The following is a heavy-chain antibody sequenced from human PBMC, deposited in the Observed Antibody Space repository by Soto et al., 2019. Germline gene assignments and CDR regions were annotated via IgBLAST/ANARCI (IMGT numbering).Heavy chain of an antibody. Sequence: GSLRLSCAASGFTFSSYAMSWVRQAPGKGLEWVSAISGSGGSTYYADSVKGRFTISRDNSKNTLYLQMNSLRAEDTAVYYCAKDKVALELRVILLAGIWGQRTMATAS. J-gene: IGHJ3*02. V-gene: IGHV3-23*01. D-gene: IGHD1-7*01. CDR3: AKDKVALELRVILLAGI. CDR2: ISGSGGST. CDR1: GFTFSSYA.